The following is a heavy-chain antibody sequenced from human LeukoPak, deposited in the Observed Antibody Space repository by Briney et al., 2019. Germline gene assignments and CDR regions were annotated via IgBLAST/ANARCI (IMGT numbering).Heavy chain of an antibody. Sequence: GGSLRLSCAASGFTFNIYAMHWVRQAPGKGLEWVGVISYDGSNKYYTDSVTGRFTISRDNSKKTLYLQINSLRSEDEAVDYCGKDGMTGSPGSYYFDYWGQG. V-gene: IGHV3-30-3*02. CDR2: ISYDGSNK. CDR3: GKDGMTGSPGSYYFDY. J-gene: IGHJ4*02. CDR1: GFTFNIYA. D-gene: IGHD1-20*01.